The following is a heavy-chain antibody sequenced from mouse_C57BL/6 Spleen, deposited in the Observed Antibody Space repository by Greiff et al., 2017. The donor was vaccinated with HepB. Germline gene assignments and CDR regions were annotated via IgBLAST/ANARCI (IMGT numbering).Heavy chain of an antibody. CDR1: GFTFSSYT. CDR2: ISGGGGNT. V-gene: IGHV5-9*01. Sequence: EVQLVESGGGLVKPGGSLKLSCAASGFTFSSYTMSWVRQTPEKRLEWVATISGGGGNTYYPDSVKGRFTISRDNAKNTLYLQMSSLRSEDTALYYCARRGFSYWYFDVWGTGTTVTVSS. CDR3: ARRGFSYWYFDV. J-gene: IGHJ1*03.